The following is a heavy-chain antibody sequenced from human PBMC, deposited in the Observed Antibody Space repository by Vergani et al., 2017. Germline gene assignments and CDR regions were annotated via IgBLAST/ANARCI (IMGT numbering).Heavy chain of an antibody. Sequence: EVQLVESGGNLVQPGGSLRLSCAASGFIFRSYWMNWARQSPGKGLEWVANIKEDGSEKNYVDSVKGRFTISRDNAKNSLYLQLNRLRAEDTAVYYCARSLNNYVRGSYRPAVMDVWGEGTTVTVSS. CDR3: ARSLNNYVRGSYRPAVMDV. CDR1: GFIFRSYW. CDR2: IKEDGSEK. D-gene: IGHD3-16*02. V-gene: IGHV3-7*01. J-gene: IGHJ6*03.